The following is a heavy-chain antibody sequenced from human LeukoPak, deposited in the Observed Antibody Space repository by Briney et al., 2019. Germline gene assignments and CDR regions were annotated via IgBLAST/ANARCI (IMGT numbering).Heavy chain of an antibody. V-gene: IGHV3-30*02. Sequence: PGGSLRLSCAASGFTFSSYGMHWVRQAPSKGLEWVAFIRYDGSNKYYADSVKGRFTISRDNSKNTLYLQMNSLRAEDTAVYYCAKTNSSGWYQFDYWGQGTLVTVSS. CDR1: GFTFSSYG. CDR2: IRYDGSNK. J-gene: IGHJ4*02. CDR3: AKTNSSGWYQFDY. D-gene: IGHD6-19*01.